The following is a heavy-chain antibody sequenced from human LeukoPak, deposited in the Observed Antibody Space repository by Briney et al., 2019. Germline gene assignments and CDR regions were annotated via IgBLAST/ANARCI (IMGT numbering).Heavy chain of an antibody. V-gene: IGHV3-48*04. CDR3: ARDLRSSGYYAFDY. CDR2: ISSTSSTI. Sequence: GGSLRLSCAASGFTFSSYSMNWVRQAPGKGLEWISYISSTSSTIYYADSVKGRFTISRDNAKNSLYLQMNSLRAEDTAVYYCARDLRSSGYYAFDYWGQGTLVTVSS. D-gene: IGHD3-22*01. CDR1: GFTFSSYS. J-gene: IGHJ4*02.